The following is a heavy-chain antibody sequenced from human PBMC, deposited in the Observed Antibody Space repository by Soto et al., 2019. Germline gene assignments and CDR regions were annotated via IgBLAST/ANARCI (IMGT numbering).Heavy chain of an antibody. CDR3: AREGGYSYGFDY. CDR1: GYTFTSYD. Sequence: QAQLVQSGAEVKEPGASVKVSCKASGYTFTSYDINWVRQATGQGLEWMGWMHPNSGNTGYAQKFQGRVTMTRNTSISTAYIELSSLRSEDTAVYYCAREGGYSYGFDYWGQGTLVTVSS. J-gene: IGHJ4*02. CDR2: MHPNSGNT. V-gene: IGHV1-8*02. D-gene: IGHD5-18*01.